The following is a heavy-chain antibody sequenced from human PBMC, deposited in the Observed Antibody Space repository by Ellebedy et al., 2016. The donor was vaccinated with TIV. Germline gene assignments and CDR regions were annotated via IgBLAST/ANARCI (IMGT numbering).Heavy chain of an antibody. Sequence: SETLSLXXTVSGGSISSSSYYWGWIRQPPGKGLEWIGSIYYSGSTYYNPSLKSRVTISVDTSKNQFSLKLSSVTAADTAVYYCASVDYPNWFDPWGQGTLVTVSS. V-gene: IGHV4-39*07. D-gene: IGHD4-11*01. J-gene: IGHJ5*02. CDR1: GGSISSSSYY. CDR3: ASVDYPNWFDP. CDR2: IYYSGST.